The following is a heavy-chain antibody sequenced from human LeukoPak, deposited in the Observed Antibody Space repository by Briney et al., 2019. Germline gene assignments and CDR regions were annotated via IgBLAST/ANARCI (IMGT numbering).Heavy chain of an antibody. CDR3: ARDRYCSGGSCYSGGRGY. D-gene: IGHD2-15*01. CDR1: GFTFSSYY. J-gene: IGHJ4*02. V-gene: IGHV3-48*01. Sequence: GGSLRLSCAASGFTFSSYYMNWVRQAPGKELKWVSYISSSSSTIYYADSVKGRFTISRDNAKNSLYLQMDSLRAEDTAVYYCARDRYCSGGSCYSGGRGYWGQGTLVTVSS. CDR2: ISSSSSTI.